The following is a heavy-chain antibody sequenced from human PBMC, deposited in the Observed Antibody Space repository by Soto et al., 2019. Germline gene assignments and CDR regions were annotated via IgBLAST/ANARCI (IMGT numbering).Heavy chain of an antibody. J-gene: IGHJ5*02. CDR1: GGSITRGGYY. V-gene: IGHV4-31*03. CDR2: IYNSGTT. CDR3: ARDPAP. Sequence: QVQLQESGPGLVKPSETLSLTCTVSGGSITRGGYYWSWISQHTGKGLEWIGYIYNSGTTYYNPSLKSRVTISVDTSKNQFSLKLTSVTAADTAVYYCARDPAPWGQGTLVTVSS.